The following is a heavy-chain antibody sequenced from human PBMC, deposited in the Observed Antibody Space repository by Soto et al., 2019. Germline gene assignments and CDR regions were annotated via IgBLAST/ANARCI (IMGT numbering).Heavy chain of an antibody. D-gene: IGHD6-19*01. J-gene: IGHJ4*02. V-gene: IGHV3-23*01. Sequence: GGSLRLSCAASGFTFSSYVMGWVRQAPGKGLEWVSAIGGTDGTTYYADSAKGRFTISRDNSKSTLYLQMSSLRAEDTAIYYCAKRNDGSAWPYYFDSWGQGTLVTVS. CDR2: IGGTDGTT. CDR1: GFTFSSYV. CDR3: AKRNDGSAWPYYFDS.